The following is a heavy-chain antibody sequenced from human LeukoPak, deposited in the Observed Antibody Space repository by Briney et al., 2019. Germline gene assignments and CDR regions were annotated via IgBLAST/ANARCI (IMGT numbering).Heavy chain of an antibody. V-gene: IGHV4-34*01. D-gene: IGHD3-3*01. J-gene: IGHJ5*02. CDR1: GGSFSGYY. CDR2: INHSGST. CDR3: ARGRDFWSDYYRVDWFDP. Sequence: PSETLSLTCAVYGGSFSGYYWSWIRQPPGKGLEWIGEINHSGSTNYNPSLKSRVTIAVGTSKNQFSLKLSSVTVEDTAVYYDARGRDFWSDYYRVDWFDPWGQGTLVIVSS.